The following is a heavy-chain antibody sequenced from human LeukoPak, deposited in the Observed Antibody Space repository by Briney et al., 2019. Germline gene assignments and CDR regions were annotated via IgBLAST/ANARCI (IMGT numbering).Heavy chain of an antibody. CDR2: ISAYNGNT. V-gene: IGHV1-18*01. D-gene: IGHD5-12*01. Sequence: ASVKVSCKPSGYTFTSYGLSWVGQAPGQGLEWMGWISAYNGNTNYAQKLQGRVTMTTDTSTSTAYMELRSLRSDDTAVYYSARYRKDILVTYLSYYFDYWGQGTLVTVSS. CDR3: ARYRKDILVTYLSYYFDY. CDR1: GYTFTSYG. J-gene: IGHJ4*02.